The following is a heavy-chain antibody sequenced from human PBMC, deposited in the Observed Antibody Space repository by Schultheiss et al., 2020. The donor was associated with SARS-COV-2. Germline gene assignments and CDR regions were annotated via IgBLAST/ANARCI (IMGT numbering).Heavy chain of an antibody. CDR3: AKPRSMSRLAVAVAAFDI. CDR2: IYYSGST. Sequence: SETLSLTCTVSGGSISSYYWSWIRQPPGKGLEWIGYIYYSGSTNYNPSLKSRVTISVDTSKNQFSLKLSSVTAADTAVYYCAKPRSMSRLAVAVAAFDIWGQGTMVTVSS. J-gene: IGHJ3*02. V-gene: IGHV4-59*01. CDR1: GGSISSYY. D-gene: IGHD6-19*01.